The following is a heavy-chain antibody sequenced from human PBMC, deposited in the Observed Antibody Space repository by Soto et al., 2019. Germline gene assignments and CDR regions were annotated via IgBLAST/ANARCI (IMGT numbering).Heavy chain of an antibody. V-gene: IGHV3-23*01. CDR1: GFTFSNYA. J-gene: IGHJ6*02. Sequence: WSLRLSCAASGFTFSNYAMSWVRQAPGKGLEWVSGLSDGGGSTFYADSVKGRFTISRDNAKNTVFLQMMSLRAEDTALYYCTKGGASRGHYYGVDVWGQRTMVTVSS. D-gene: IGHD3-10*01. CDR3: TKGGASRGHYYGVDV. CDR2: LSDGGGST.